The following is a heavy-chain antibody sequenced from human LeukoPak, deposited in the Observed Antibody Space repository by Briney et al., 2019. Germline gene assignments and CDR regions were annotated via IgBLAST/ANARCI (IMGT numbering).Heavy chain of an antibody. V-gene: IGHV4-31*03. CDR1: GGSISSGGYY. CDR3: ARVNRITMVRGVINYYYGMDV. J-gene: IGHJ6*02. Sequence: SETLSLTCTVSGGSISSGGYYWRWIRQHPGKGLEWIGYIYYSGSTYYNPSLKSRVTISVDTSKNQFSLKLSSVTAADTAVYYCARVNRITMVRGVINYYYGMDVWGQGTTVTVSS. CDR2: IYYSGST. D-gene: IGHD3-10*01.